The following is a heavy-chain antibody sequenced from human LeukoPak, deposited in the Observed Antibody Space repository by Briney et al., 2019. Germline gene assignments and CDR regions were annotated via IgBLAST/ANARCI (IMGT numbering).Heavy chain of an antibody. CDR1: GFTFSGNS. V-gene: IGHV3-21*01. CDR2: ISSSGSHI. CDR3: ARSYYDSKSPDAFDL. Sequence: PGGSLRLSCAASGFTFSGNSLNWVRQAPGRGLEWVSSISSSGSHIYYPDSVKGRFSVSRDNAKTALYLQMNSLRAEDTAVYYCARSYYDSKSPDAFDLWGQGTMVTVSS. J-gene: IGHJ3*01. D-gene: IGHD3-22*01.